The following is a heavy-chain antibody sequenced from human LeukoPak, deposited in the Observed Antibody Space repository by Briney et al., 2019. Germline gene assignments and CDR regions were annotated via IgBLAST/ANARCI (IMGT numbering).Heavy chain of an antibody. V-gene: IGHV3-21*01. CDR2: ISSSSSYI. CDR3: AREGPSYYYYMDV. Sequence: PGGSLRLSCAASGFTFSSYSMNWVRQAPGKGLEWVSSISSSSSYIYYADSVKGRFTISRDNAKNSLYLQMNSLRAEDTAVYYCAREGPSYYYYMDVWGKGTRVTVSS. CDR1: GFTFSSYS. J-gene: IGHJ6*03.